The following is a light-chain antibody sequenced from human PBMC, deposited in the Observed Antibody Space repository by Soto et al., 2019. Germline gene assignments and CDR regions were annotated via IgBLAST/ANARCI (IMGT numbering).Light chain of an antibody. CDR3: GGWDSSLSVVV. V-gene: IGLV1-51*01. Sequence: QSVLTQPPSVSAAPGQKVTISCSGSSSNIGGNSVSWYQHLPGTAPKLLIYDNNKRPSGIPDRFPGSRSGTSATLGITGLQAGDEGDYYCGGWDSSLSVVVFGGGTKLTVL. J-gene: IGLJ3*02. CDR1: SSNIGGNS. CDR2: DNN.